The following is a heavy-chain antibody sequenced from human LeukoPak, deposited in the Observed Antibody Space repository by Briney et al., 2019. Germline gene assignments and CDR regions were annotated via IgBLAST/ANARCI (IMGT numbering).Heavy chain of an antibody. CDR3: ARDVTPNYQDPPDNYYYHMDV. Sequence: SETLSLTCIVSGGSINSGSYYWIWIRQPAGKGLEWIGRMSPSGRTNSNPSLKGRVTMSIDRSRNQFSLKLSAVTAADTAVYYCARDVTPNYQDPPDNYYYHMDVWGKGTTVTVSS. CDR2: MSPSGRT. D-gene: IGHD2-2*01. J-gene: IGHJ6*03. CDR1: GGSINSGSYY. V-gene: IGHV4-61*02.